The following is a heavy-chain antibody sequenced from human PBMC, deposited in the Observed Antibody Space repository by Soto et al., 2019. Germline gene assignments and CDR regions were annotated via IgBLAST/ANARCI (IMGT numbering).Heavy chain of an antibody. CDR3: AREPHSGYGTYYFDY. J-gene: IGHJ4*02. V-gene: IGHV1-46*03. D-gene: IGHD5-12*01. Sequence: ASVKVSCKASGDTFTSYYMHWVRQAPGQGLEWMGIINPSGGSTSYAQKFQGRVTMTRDTSTSTVYMELSSLRSEDTAVYYCAREPHSGYGTYYFDYWGQGTLVTVSS. CDR2: INPSGGST. CDR1: GDTFTSYY.